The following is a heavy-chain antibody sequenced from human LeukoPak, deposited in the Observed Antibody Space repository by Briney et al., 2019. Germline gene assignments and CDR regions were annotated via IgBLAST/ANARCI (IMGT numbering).Heavy chain of an antibody. CDR3: ARTGGYCTNGVCYIDY. J-gene: IGHJ4*02. Sequence: GESLKISCKGSGYSFTSYWIGGVRQMPGKGLEWMGIIYPGDSDTRYSPSFQGQVTIAADKPISTAYLQWRSLQGSDTAMYYCARTGGYCTNGVCYIDYWGQGTLVTVSS. V-gene: IGHV5-51*04. D-gene: IGHD2-8*01. CDR1: GYSFTSYW. CDR2: IYPGDSDT.